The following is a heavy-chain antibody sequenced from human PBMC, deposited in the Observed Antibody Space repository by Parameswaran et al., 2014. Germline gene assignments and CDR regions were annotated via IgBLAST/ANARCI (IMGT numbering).Heavy chain of an antibody. CDR2: IWYDGSNK. D-gene: IGHD2-21*02. J-gene: IGHJ1*01. V-gene: IGHV3-33*01. Sequence: WIRQPPGKGLEWVAVIWYDGSNKYYADSVKGRFTISRDNSKNTLYLQMNSLRAEDTAVYYCARGVVVTATGAEYFQHWGQGTLVTVSS. CDR3: ARGVVVTATGAEYFQH.